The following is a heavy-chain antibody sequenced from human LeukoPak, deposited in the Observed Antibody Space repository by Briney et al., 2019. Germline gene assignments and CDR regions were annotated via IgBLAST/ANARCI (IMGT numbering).Heavy chain of an antibody. D-gene: IGHD4-17*01. CDR1: GGSISSSSYY. CDR3: ARIFTVTRVNDY. Sequence: SETLSLTCTVSGGSISSSSYYWSWIRQPPGKGLEWIGEINHSGSTNYNPSLKSRVTISVDTSKNQFSLKLSSVTAADTAVYYCARIFTVTRVNDYWGQGTLVTVSS. J-gene: IGHJ4*02. V-gene: IGHV4-39*07. CDR2: INHSGST.